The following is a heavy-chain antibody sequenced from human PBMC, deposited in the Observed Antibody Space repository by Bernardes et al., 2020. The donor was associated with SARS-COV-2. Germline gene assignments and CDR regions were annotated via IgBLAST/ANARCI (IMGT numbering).Heavy chain of an antibody. CDR2: IRYDGSNK. CDR1: GFTFSSYG. D-gene: IGHD6-19*01. J-gene: IGHJ4*02. Sequence: GGSLRLSCAASGFTFSSYGMHWVRQAPGKGLEWVAVIRYDGSNKYYADSVKGRFTISRDNSKNTLYLQMNSLSAEDTAVYYCAREFSSGWYYFDYWGQGTLVTVSS. V-gene: IGHV3-33*08. CDR3: AREFSSGWYYFDY.